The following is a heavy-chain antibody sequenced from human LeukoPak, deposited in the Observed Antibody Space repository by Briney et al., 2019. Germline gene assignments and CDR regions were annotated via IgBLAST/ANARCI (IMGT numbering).Heavy chain of an antibody. CDR1: GYSISSGYY. J-gene: IGHJ3*02. Sequence: SETLSLTCTVSGYSISSGYYWGWIRQPPGKGLEWIGSIYHSGSTYYNPSLKSRVTISVDTSKNQFSLKLSSVTAADTAVYYCANPGASVGPYDAFDIWGQGTMVTVSS. CDR3: ANPGASVGPYDAFDI. CDR2: IYHSGST. V-gene: IGHV4-38-2*02. D-gene: IGHD1-26*01.